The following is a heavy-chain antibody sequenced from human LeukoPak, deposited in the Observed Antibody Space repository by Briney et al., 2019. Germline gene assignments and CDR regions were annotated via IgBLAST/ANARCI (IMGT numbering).Heavy chain of an antibody. D-gene: IGHD6-13*01. CDR2: IRQDGSEK. V-gene: IGHV3-7*03. CDR1: GFTFSSYW. CDR3: ARDSGWYRFDY. J-gene: IGHJ4*02. Sequence: GGSLRLSCVASGFTFSSYWMSWVRQAPGKGLEWVANIRQDGSEKYYVDSVKGRFTISRDNAKNSLYLQMNSLRAEDTAVYYCARDSGWYRFDYWGQGTLVTVSA.